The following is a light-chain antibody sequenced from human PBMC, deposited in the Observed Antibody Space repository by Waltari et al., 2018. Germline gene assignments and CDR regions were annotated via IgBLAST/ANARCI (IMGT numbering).Light chain of an antibody. J-gene: IGLJ2*01. CDR1: SIDIGHYDY. CDR3: SSYSGTNTRVI. V-gene: IGLV2-14*03. Sequence: QSALTQPASVSGSPGQPISISCTGTSIDIGHYDYVSWYQQQPGKAPNMMIYDVSHRPSGVSNRFSGSKSGNTASLIISGLQSEDEGDYYCSSYSGTNTRVIFGGGTKLTVL. CDR2: DVS.